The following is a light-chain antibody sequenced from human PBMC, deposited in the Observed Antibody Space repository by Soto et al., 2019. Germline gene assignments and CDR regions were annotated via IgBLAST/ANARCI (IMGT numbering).Light chain of an antibody. CDR3: QKYDSAPWT. V-gene: IGKV1-27*01. J-gene: IGKJ1*01. CDR2: AAS. Sequence: DIQMTQSPSSLSASVGDRVTITCRASQGIGNFLAWYQQKPGKPPKLLMYAASSLQSGVPSRFSGSGVGTDFTLTISSLQPEDVASYYCQKYDSAPWTFGQGTKGEIK. CDR1: QGIGNF.